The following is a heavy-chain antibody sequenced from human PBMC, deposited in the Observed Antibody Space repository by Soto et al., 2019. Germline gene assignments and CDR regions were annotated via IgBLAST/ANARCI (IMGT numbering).Heavy chain of an antibody. Sequence: QVQLVQSGAEVKKPGASVKVSCKASGYTFTSYDINWVRQATGQGLEWMGWMNPNSGNTGYAQKFQGRVTMTRNTSISTAYMELSSLRSEDTAVYYCARIPREYGGNSRYIWFDPWGQGTLVTVSS. J-gene: IGHJ5*02. CDR3: ARIPREYGGNSRYIWFDP. CDR1: GYTFTSYD. CDR2: MNPNSGNT. D-gene: IGHD2-21*02. V-gene: IGHV1-8*01.